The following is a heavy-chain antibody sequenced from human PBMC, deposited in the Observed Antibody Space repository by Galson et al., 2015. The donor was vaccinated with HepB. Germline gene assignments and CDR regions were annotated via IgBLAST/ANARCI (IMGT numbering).Heavy chain of an antibody. V-gene: IGHV1-3*01. CDR3: SRFKAFLDWSPTSRLHQYNWFDP. Sequence: SVKVSCKASGYTFTNYAIQWVRQAPGQRLEWMGWINGGNGDTKHSQKFQGRVTFTRDTPATTVYMQLISLRSEDTAVYFCSRFKAFLDWSPTSRLHQYNWFDPWGQGTLVTFSS. CDR1: GYTFTNYA. CDR2: INGGNGDT. J-gene: IGHJ5*02. D-gene: IGHD3/OR15-3a*01.